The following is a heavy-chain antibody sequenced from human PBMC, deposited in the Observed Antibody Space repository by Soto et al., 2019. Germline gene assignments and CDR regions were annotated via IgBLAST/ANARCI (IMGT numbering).Heavy chain of an antibody. CDR2: INGGNGDT. D-gene: IGHD4-17*01. Sequence: ASVKVSCKASGYTFSSHATHWVRQAPGQRLEWMGWINGGNGDTKYSQKFQDRVTITRDTSASTAYMELSSLRSEDTAVDYCARTIYGDNVDYWGQGTLVTVSS. CDR1: GYTFSSHA. J-gene: IGHJ4*02. CDR3: ARTIYGDNVDY. V-gene: IGHV1-3*01.